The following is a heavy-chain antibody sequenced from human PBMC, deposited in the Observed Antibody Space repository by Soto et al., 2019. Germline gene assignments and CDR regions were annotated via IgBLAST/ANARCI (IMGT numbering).Heavy chain of an antibody. Sequence: ASVKVSCKVSGYNLAELSMQWVRQAPGKGLEWMGGFDPEDGETIYAQKFQGRVTMTEDTSTDTAYMELSSLRSEDTAVYYCATTYYDGSSYRGPASRGQGPLVTVSS. CDR3: ATTYYDGSSYRGPAS. CDR1: GYNLAELS. D-gene: IGHD3-22*01. J-gene: IGHJ4*02. CDR2: FDPEDGET. V-gene: IGHV1-24*01.